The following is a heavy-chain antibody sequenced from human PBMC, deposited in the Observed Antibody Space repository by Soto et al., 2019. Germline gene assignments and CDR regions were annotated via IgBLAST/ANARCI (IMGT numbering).Heavy chain of an antibody. CDR1: GFTLSSYW. J-gene: IGHJ4*02. CDR3: ARDPGEGSSRSDY. CDR2: IKQDGSEK. Sequence: EVQLVESGGGLVQPGGSLRLSCAASGFTLSSYWMSWVRQAPGKGLEWVANIKQDGSEKYYVDSVKGRFTISRDNAKNSLYLQMNSLRAEDTAVYYCARDPGEGSSRSDYWGQGTLVTVSS. D-gene: IGHD6-13*01. V-gene: IGHV3-7*03.